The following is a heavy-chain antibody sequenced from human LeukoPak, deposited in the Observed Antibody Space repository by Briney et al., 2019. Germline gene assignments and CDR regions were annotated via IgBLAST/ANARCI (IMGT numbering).Heavy chain of an antibody. J-gene: IGHJ6*03. CDR2: INPSSGGT. CDR1: GYRFTGYY. V-gene: IGHV1-2*02. D-gene: IGHD4-11*01. Sequence: GASVKVSCKAFGYRFTGYYMHWVRQAPGQGLEWMGWINPSSGGTNYAQKFRGRVTMTRDTSITTVYLQLSRLKSDDTAVYYCVSGYSDYADYYNYYMGVWGKGTTVTVSS. CDR3: VSGYSDYADYYNYYMGV.